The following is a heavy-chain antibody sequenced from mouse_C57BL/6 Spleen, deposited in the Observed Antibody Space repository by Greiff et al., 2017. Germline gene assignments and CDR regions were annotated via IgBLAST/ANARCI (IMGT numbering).Heavy chain of an antibody. D-gene: IGHD1-1*01. CDR2: INPNYGTT. J-gene: IGHJ2*01. V-gene: IGHV1-39*01. Sequence: EVQLQQSGPELVKPGASVKISCKASGYSFTDYNMNWVKQSNGKSLEWIGVINPNYGTTSYNQKFKGKATLTVDQSSSTAFMQLNRLTSEDSAVYYCARGITTVVAPGYFDYWGQGTTLTVSS. CDR1: GYSFTDYN. CDR3: ARGITTVVAPGYFDY.